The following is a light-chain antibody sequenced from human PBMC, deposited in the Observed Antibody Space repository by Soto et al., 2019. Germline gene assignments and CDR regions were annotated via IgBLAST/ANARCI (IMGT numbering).Light chain of an antibody. V-gene: IGKV1-39*01. Sequence: DIQMTQSPSSLSASVGDRVTIACRASQSINTFLNWYEVKPGQAPKLLIYAASSLQSGVPSRFSGSGSGTDFTLTISSLQPEDFATYYCQQSYSIPWTFGQGTKVEIK. CDR2: AAS. CDR1: QSINTF. CDR3: QQSYSIPWT. J-gene: IGKJ1*01.